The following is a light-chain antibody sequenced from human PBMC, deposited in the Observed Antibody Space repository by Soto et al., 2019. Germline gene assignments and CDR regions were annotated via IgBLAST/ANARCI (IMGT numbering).Light chain of an antibody. CDR1: SGHSRYA. Sequence: QLVLTQSPSASASLGASVKLTCTLSSGHSRYAIAWHQQQPEKGPRFLMKLNSDGSLSKGDGIPDRFSGSSSGAERYLTISSLRSEDEADYYCQTWGTGIWVFGGGTKLTVL. J-gene: IGLJ3*02. CDR2: LNSDGSL. CDR3: QTWGTGIWV. V-gene: IGLV4-69*02.